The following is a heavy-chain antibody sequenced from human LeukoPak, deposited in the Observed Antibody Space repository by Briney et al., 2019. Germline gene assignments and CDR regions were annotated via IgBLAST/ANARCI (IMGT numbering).Heavy chain of an antibody. D-gene: IGHD3-9*01. Sequence: SEPLSLTGTVPGCSISSVGYYWSSIRQHPGKGLDWIAYMYYSRSNYYNQSLKSRVTITVDTSKNKFSLKLSSVSAADTAVYYCERASDDILSGGSDYWGQGTLVTVSS. V-gene: IGHV4-31*03. CDR2: MYYSRSN. CDR3: ERASDDILSGGSDY. J-gene: IGHJ4*02. CDR1: GCSISSVGYY.